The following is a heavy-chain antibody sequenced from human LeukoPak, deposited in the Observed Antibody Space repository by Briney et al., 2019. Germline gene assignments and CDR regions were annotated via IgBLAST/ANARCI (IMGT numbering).Heavy chain of an antibody. D-gene: IGHD6-19*01. V-gene: IGHV3-21*04. Sequence: GGSLRLSCAASGFTFSSYTINWVRQAPGKGLEWVSSISGSSYYIYYADSVRGRFTISRDNAKNSVYLQMNSLRAEDTAVYYCAKEVGHSSGWYFDYWGQGTLVTVSS. CDR2: ISGSSYYI. J-gene: IGHJ4*02. CDR1: GFTFSSYT. CDR3: AKEVGHSSGWYFDY.